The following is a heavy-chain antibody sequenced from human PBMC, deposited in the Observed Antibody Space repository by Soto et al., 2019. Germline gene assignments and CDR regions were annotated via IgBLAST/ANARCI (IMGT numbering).Heavy chain of an antibody. CDR3: TRHGSGDYFLFDP. Sequence: PGGSLRLSCAASGFTFSRYWMHWVRQAPGKGLEWVSRASPDGTSTSYADSVKGRFTISRDNAKNTLFMQMNSLRAEDTAVYYCTRHGSGDYFLFDPWGQGTLVTAPQ. CDR2: ASPDGTST. D-gene: IGHD3-10*01. J-gene: IGHJ5*02. V-gene: IGHV3-74*01. CDR1: GFTFSRYW.